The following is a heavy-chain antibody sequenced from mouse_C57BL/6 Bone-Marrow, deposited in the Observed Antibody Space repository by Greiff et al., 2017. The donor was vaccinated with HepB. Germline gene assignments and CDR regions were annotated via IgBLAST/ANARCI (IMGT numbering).Heavy chain of an antibody. CDR3: ARSAITTARGFAY. CDR1: GYAFSSSW. D-gene: IGHD1-2*01. J-gene: IGHJ3*01. Sequence: QVQLQQSGPELVKPGASVKISCKASGYAFSSSWMNWVKQRPGKGLEWIGRIYPGDGDTNYNGKFKGKATLTADKSSSTAYMPLSSLTSEDSAVYFCARSAITTARGFAYWGQGTLVTVSA. CDR2: IYPGDGDT. V-gene: IGHV1-82*01.